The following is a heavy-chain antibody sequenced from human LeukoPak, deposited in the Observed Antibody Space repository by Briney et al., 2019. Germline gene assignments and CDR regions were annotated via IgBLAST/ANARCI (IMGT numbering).Heavy chain of an antibody. CDR2: IKPSGGST. CDR1: GYTFTSYY. CDR3: ARGQTNYYYGMDV. V-gene: IGHV1-46*01. D-gene: IGHD1/OR15-1a*01. J-gene: IGHJ6*02. Sequence: ASVKVSFTASGYTFTSYYMHRVRQAPGQGLEWMGIIKPSGGSTSYAQKFQGRVTMTRDTSTSTVYMELSSLRSEDTAVYYCARGQTNYYYGMDVWGQGTTVTVSS.